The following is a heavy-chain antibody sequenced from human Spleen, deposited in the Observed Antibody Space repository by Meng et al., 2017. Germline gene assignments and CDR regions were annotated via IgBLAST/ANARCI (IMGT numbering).Heavy chain of an antibody. D-gene: IGHD3-16*02. CDR2: IDPNNDHT. Sequence: QVQLVQSGPEVKKPGASVKLSCKPSGYTFAAYWIHGLRQAPGQGLEWMGRIDPNNDHTQYAQNFQGRVTMTSDTSISTVYMELNGLRSDDTAVYYCARPGLRLSSRGAFDYWGQGTLVTVSS. CDR1: GYTFAAYW. J-gene: IGHJ4*02. CDR3: ARPGLRLSSRGAFDY. V-gene: IGHV1-2*06.